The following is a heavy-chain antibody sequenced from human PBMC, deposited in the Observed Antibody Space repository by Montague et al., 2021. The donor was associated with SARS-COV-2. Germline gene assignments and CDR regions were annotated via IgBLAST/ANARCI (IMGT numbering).Heavy chain of an antibody. CDR2: VDNSGST. J-gene: IGHJ4*02. CDR3: TTGEGVYGWRYYFDY. V-gene: IGHV4-59*01. CDR1: GDSIRTNY. Sequence: SETLSLTCTVSGDSIRTNYWSWIRQPPGQRLEWIGYVDNSGSTDYSPSLKSRVTISLETSKRQFSLRLNSVTEADTAVYCCTTGEGVYGWRYYFDYWSQGTLVTVSS. D-gene: IGHD6-19*01.